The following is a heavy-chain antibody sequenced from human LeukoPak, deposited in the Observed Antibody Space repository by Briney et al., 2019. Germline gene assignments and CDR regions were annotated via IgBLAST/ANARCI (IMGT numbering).Heavy chain of an antibody. CDR2: ISGSGATT. J-gene: IGHJ4*02. D-gene: IGHD6-19*01. CDR1: GFAFSSYA. Sequence: GGSLRLSCAASGFAFSSYAMRWVRQAPGTGLDRVSTISGSGATTSYADSVKGRFTISRDNSKNTLYLQMNSLRAEDTAVYYCAKDFLLRMAVAIDYWGQGTLVTVSS. CDR3: AKDFLLRMAVAIDY. V-gene: IGHV3-23*01.